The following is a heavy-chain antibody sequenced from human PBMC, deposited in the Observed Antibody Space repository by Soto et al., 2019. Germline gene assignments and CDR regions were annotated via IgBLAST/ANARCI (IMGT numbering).Heavy chain of an antibody. CDR3: ARGYCSGGSCATNFDY. CDR2: INAGNGNT. CDR1: GYTFTSYA. J-gene: IGHJ4*02. V-gene: IGHV1-3*01. Sequence: ASVKVSCKASGYTFTSYAMHWVRQAPGQRLEWMGWINAGNGNTKYSQKFQGRVTITRDTSASTAYMELSSLGSEDAAVYYCARGYCSGGSCATNFDYWGQGTLVTVSS. D-gene: IGHD2-15*01.